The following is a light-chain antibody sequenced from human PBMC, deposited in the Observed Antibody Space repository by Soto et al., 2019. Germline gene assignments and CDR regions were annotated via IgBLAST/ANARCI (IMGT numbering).Light chain of an antibody. Sequence: EIVLTQSPATLSLSPGERATLSCRASQSVSSYLAWYQQKPGQAPRLLIYDASNRATGIPARFSGSGSGTDFTLTISGLEPEDSAVYYCQQFDDSVTFGQGTRLEI. J-gene: IGKJ5*01. CDR2: DAS. CDR3: QQFDDSVT. CDR1: QSVSSY. V-gene: IGKV3-11*01.